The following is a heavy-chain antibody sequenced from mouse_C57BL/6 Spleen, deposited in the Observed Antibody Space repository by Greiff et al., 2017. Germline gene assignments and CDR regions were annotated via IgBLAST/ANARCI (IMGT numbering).Heavy chain of an antibody. D-gene: IGHD1-1*01. J-gene: IGHJ3*01. Sequence: QVQLQQSGPELVKPGASVKISCKASGYAFSSSWMNWVKQRPGKGLEWIGRIYPGDGDTNYNGKFKGKATLTDDKSSSTAYMQLSSLTSEDSAVYFCARENYYGSSWFAYWGQGTLVTVSA. CDR1: GYAFSSSW. CDR3: ARENYYGSSWFAY. V-gene: IGHV1-82*01. CDR2: IYPGDGDT.